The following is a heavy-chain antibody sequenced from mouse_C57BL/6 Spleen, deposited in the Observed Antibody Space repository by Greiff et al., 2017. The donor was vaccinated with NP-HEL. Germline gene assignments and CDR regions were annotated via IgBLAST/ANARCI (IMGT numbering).Heavy chain of an antibody. Sequence: VTLKESGAELVRPGASVKLSCTASGFNIKDDYMHWVKQRPEQGLEWIGWIDPENGDTEYASKFQGKATITADTSSNTAYLQLSSLTSEDTAVYYCTTTTVVATSYWYFDVWGTGTTVTVSS. D-gene: IGHD1-1*01. J-gene: IGHJ1*03. CDR3: TTTTVVATSYWYFDV. V-gene: IGHV14-4*01. CDR1: GFNIKDDY. CDR2: IDPENGDT.